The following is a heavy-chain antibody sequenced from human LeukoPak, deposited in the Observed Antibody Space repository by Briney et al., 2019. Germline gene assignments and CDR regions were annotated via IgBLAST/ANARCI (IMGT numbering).Heavy chain of an antibody. CDR2: IKADSGDT. V-gene: IGHV1-2*02. CDR3: TRIGDGYPY. CDR1: GCIFTAYY. J-gene: IGHJ4*02. D-gene: IGHD5-24*01. Sequence: ASVKVSCKASGCIFTAYYLHWVRQAPGQGPEWMGWIKADSGDTNYARKFQGRVTMTRDTSITTVYMELSSLTSDDTAVYYCTRIGDGYPYWGQGSLVTVSS.